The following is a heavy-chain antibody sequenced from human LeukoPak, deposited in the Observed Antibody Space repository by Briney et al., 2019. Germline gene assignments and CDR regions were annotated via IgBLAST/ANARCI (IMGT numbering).Heavy chain of an antibody. CDR3: TRIGMATSSYFDY. D-gene: IGHD5-24*01. CDR2: IKLDGSEK. CDR1: GLTFSSHW. V-gene: IGHV3-7*01. J-gene: IGHJ4*02. Sequence: PGRSLRLSCAASGLTFSSHWMSWVRQAPGKGLEWVANIKLDGSEKYYVDSVKGRFTISRDNGKNSLYLQMNILRAEDTAVYFWTRIGMATSSYFDYWGQGTLVTV.